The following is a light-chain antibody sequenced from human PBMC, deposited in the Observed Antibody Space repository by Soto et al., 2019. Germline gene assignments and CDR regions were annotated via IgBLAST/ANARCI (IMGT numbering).Light chain of an antibody. CDR2: ASS. V-gene: IGKV1-16*01. CDR3: QQHNTYPLT. J-gene: IGKJ4*01. Sequence: DLQMTQSPSSLSASVGDRVTITCRASQGVSIYVAWFQQKPGKAPRPLIYASSNLQRGVPSRFSVSGVGTDFTLTISSLQPEDFATYYCQQHNTYPLTFGGGTKVEI. CDR1: QGVSIY.